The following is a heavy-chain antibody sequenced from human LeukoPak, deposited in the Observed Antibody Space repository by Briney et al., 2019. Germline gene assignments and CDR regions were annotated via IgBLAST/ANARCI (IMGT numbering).Heavy chain of an antibody. CDR2: IYYSGST. D-gene: IGHD6-13*01. CDR3: VRGGSKAAATFDY. V-gene: IGHV4-59*12. CDR1: GGSISSYY. J-gene: IGHJ4*02. Sequence: SETLSLTCTVSGGSISSYYWSWIRQPPGKGLEWIGYIYYSGSTNYNPSLKSRVTMSGDTSKNQFSLKLSSVTAADTAVYYCVRGGSKAAATFDYWGQGTLVTVSS.